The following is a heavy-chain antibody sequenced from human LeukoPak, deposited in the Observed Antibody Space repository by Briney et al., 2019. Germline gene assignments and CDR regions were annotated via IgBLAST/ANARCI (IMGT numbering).Heavy chain of an antibody. J-gene: IGHJ4*02. Sequence: SETLSLTCTVSGGSLSGHFWSWFRRPPGKGLENVGYIHSSGSTNYNPSYKSRVTVSLEMSKNQFSLSLSYVTAADTAVYYCARDPGDTDWYNFDFWGQGILVTVPS. CDR2: IHSSGST. CDR3: ARDPGDTDWYNFDF. CDR1: GGSLSGHF. D-gene: IGHD3-9*01. V-gene: IGHV4-59*11.